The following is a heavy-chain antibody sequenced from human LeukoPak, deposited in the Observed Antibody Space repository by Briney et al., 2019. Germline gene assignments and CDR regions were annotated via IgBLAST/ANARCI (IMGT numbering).Heavy chain of an antibody. D-gene: IGHD2-2*01. J-gene: IGHJ1*01. V-gene: IGHV4-59*10. CDR1: GGSFSGYY. CDR3: VRGGYQLLGGQYFQH. Sequence: SETLSLTCAVYGGSFSGYYWSWIRQPAGKGLEWIGRIYTSGSTNYNPSLKSRVTMSVDTSKNQFSLKLSSVTAADTAVYYCVRGGYQLLGGQYFQHWGQGTLITVSS. CDR2: IYTSGST.